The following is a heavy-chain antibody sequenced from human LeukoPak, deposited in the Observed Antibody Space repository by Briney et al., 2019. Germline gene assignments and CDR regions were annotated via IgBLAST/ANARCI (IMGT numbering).Heavy chain of an antibody. V-gene: IGHV3-30*02. J-gene: IGHJ3*02. CDR1: GFTFSSYG. CDR3: AKRPLSGYYSYDAFDI. Sequence: PGGSLRLSCAASGFTFSSYGMHWVRQAPGKGLEWVAFIRYDGSNKYYADSVKGRFTISRDNSKNTLYLQMNSLRAEDTAVYYCAKRPLSGYYSYDAFDIWGQGTMVTVSS. D-gene: IGHD3-22*01. CDR2: IRYDGSNK.